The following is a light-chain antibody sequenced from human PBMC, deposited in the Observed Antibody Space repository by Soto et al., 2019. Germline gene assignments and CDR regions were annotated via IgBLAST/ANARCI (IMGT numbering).Light chain of an antibody. CDR3: CSYAGSYTPVV. V-gene: IGLV2-11*01. CDR1: SGDIGNYDY. CDR2: DVT. Sequence: QSALTQPRSVSGSPGQSVTIPCTGTSGDIGNYDYVSWYQVHPGKAPKLMIYDVTKRPSGVPDRFSGSKSGNTASLTISGLQADDAADYYCCSYAGSYTPVVFGGGTQLTVL. J-gene: IGLJ3*02.